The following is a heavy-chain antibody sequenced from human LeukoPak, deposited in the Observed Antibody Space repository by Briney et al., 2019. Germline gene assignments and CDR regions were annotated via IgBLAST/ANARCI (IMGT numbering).Heavy chain of an antibody. CDR1: GYTFTSYW. Sequence: KVSCKASGYTFTSYWIGWVRQMPGKGLEWMGIIYPGDSDTRYSPSFQGQVTISADKSISTAYLQWSSLMASDTAMYYCARAPRAYDILTGYPPDYWGQGTLVTVSS. V-gene: IGHV5-51*01. J-gene: IGHJ4*02. CDR2: IYPGDSDT. D-gene: IGHD3-9*01. CDR3: ARAPRAYDILTGYPPDY.